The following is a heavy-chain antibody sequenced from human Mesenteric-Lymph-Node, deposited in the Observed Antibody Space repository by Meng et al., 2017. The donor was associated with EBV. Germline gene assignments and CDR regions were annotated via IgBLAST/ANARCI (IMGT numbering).Heavy chain of an antibody. Sequence: QGPRQGSGPGLVKPSQTLSLTCAVSGGSISSGGYYWSWIRQPPGKGLEWIGYIYYSGSTYYNPSLKSRVTISVDTSKNQFSLKLSSVTAADTAVYYCARVEQWLLYFDYWGQGTLVTASS. CDR1: GGSISSGGYY. J-gene: IGHJ4*02. V-gene: IGHV4-30-4*01. D-gene: IGHD6-19*01. CDR3: ARVEQWLLYFDY. CDR2: IYYSGST.